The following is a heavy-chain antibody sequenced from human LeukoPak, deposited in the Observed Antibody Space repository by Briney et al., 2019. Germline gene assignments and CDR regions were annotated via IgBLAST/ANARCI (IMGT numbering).Heavy chain of an antibody. CDR2: ISGSGGST. V-gene: IGHV3-23*01. Sequence: GRSLRLSCAASGFTFSSYAMSWVRQAPGKGLEWVSAISGSGGSTYYADSVKGRFTISRDNSKNTLYLQMNSLRAEDTAVYYCAKDSGYVSSEYFQHWGQGTLVTVSS. CDR3: AKDSGYVSSEYFQH. CDR1: GFTFSSYA. D-gene: IGHD5-12*01. J-gene: IGHJ1*01.